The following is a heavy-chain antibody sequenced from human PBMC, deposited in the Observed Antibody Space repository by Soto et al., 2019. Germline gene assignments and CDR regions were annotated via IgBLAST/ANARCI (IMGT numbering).Heavy chain of an antibody. D-gene: IGHD2-2*01. Sequence: ASVKVSCQASGGTFGSYAITWVRRAPGQGLEWLGGIIPILNSPAYAQKFQARVVITADEITNTAYMELNSLRFDDTAVYYCAREAPYCTSATCPKFYDMDVWGQRTTVTVSS. J-gene: IGHJ6*02. CDR3: AREAPYCTSATCPKFYDMDV. V-gene: IGHV1-69*13. CDR2: IIPILNSP. CDR1: GGTFGSYA.